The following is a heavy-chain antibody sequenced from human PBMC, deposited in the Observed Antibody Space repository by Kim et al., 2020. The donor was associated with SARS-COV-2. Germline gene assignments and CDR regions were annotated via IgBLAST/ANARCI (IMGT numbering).Heavy chain of an antibody. CDR1: GGSFSGYY. D-gene: IGHD6-19*01. J-gene: IGHJ5*02. CDR3: ARGWWIAVASVHWFDP. V-gene: IGHV4-34*01. CDR2: INHSGST. Sequence: SETLSLTCAVYGGSFSGYYWSWIRQPPGKGLEWIGEINHSGSTNYNPSLKSRVTISVDTSKNQFSLKLSSVTAADTAVYYCARGWWIAVASVHWFDPWGQGTLVTVSS.